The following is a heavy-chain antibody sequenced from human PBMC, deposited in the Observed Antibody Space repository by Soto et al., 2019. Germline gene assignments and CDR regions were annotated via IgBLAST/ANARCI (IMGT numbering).Heavy chain of an antibody. V-gene: IGHV1-18*01. CDR3: GREAGDYDWYFDL. D-gene: IGHD4-17*01. Sequence: QVQLLQSGAEVKEPGASGKVSCKTSGYMFSSHGLYWVRQAPGQGLEGMGWISPKSGDTNYVQSLQGRLTLSTDTSTSTAYLELRSLTSDDTAVYYCGREAGDYDWYFDLWGRGTPVTVSS. CDR2: ISPKSGDT. J-gene: IGHJ2*01. CDR1: GYMFSSHG.